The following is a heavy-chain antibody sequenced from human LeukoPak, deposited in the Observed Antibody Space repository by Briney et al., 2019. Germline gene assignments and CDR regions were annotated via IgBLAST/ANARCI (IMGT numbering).Heavy chain of an antibody. J-gene: IGHJ6*03. Sequence: PGGSLRLSCAASGFTFSSYEMNWVRQAPGKGLEWVSYISSSGSTIYYADSVKGRFTISRDNAKNSLCLQMNSLRAEDTAVYFCARVFYYYYYMDVWGTGTTVTISS. CDR1: GFTFSSYE. V-gene: IGHV3-48*03. CDR3: ARVFYYYYYMDV. CDR2: ISSSGSTI.